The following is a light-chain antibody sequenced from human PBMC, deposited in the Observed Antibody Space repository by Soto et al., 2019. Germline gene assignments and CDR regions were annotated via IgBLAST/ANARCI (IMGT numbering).Light chain of an antibody. CDR1: SSDVGAFNY. J-gene: IGLJ1*01. CDR2: DVS. CDR3: NSYTSNNTYV. Sequence: QSSLTQPACVSVSPGQAITISCSGTSSDVGAFNYVSWYQQHPGKAPKLMIYDVSNRPSGVSNRFSGSKSGNTASLTISGLRAEDEADYYCNSYTSNNTYVFGTGTKVTVL. V-gene: IGLV2-14*03.